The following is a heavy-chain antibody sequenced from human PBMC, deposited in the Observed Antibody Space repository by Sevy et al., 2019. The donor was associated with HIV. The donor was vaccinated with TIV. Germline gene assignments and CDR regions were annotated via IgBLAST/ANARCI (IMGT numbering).Heavy chain of an antibody. V-gene: IGHV3-9*01. CDR1: GFTFDDYT. CDR2: ISWNSGSI. D-gene: IGHD3-22*01. Sequence: GGSLRLSCAASGFTFDDYTMHWVRQAPGKGLEWVSGISWNSGSIGYADSVKGRFTISRDNAKNSLYLQMNSLRAEDTALYYCAKARGSSGYYTFDYWGQGTLVTVSS. J-gene: IGHJ4*02. CDR3: AKARGSSGYYTFDY.